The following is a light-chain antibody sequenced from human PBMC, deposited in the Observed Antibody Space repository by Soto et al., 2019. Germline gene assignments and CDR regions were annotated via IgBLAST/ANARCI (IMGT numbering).Light chain of an antibody. V-gene: IGLV2-8*01. CDR3: NSYAGSNIYV. Sequence: SALTQPPSASGSPGDPVTVPCTGASSDVGRYDYVSWYQQHPGKAPKLLIYGVTNRSSGVPVRFSGSKSGTTASLTVSGLHAGDEAYYYCNSYAGSNIYVFGAGTKVTVL. CDR2: GVT. CDR1: SSDVGRYDY. J-gene: IGLJ1*01.